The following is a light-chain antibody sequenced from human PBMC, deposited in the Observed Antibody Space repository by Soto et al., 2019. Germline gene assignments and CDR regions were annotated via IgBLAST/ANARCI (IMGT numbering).Light chain of an antibody. CDR2: GAS. CDR1: QSVSSSY. V-gene: IGKV3-20*01. J-gene: IGKJ3*01. Sequence: EIVLTQSPGTLSLSPGERATLSCRASQSVSSSYLAWYQQKPGQAPRLLIYGASSRATGIPDRFSGSGSGTDFTLTISRQEPEDFAVYYCQQYGSSPRITFGPGTKVDIK. CDR3: QQYGSSPRIT.